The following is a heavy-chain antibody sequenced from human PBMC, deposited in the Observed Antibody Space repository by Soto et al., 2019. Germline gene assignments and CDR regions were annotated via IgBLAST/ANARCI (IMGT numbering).Heavy chain of an antibody. CDR3: ARRHYDKRGYYFDY. J-gene: IGHJ4*02. Sequence: SETLSLTCTVSGGSISSYYWSWIRQAPGKGLEWIGYIYYSGSTNYNPSLKSRVTISVDTSKNQFSLKLSSVTAADTAVYYCARRHYDKRGYYFDYWGQGTLVTVS. V-gene: IGHV4-59*01. CDR2: IYYSGST. CDR1: GGSISSYY. D-gene: IGHD3-22*01.